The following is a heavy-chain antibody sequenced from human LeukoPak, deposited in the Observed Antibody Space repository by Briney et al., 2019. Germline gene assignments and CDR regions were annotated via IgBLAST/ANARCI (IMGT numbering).Heavy chain of an antibody. V-gene: IGHV3-53*01. J-gene: IGHJ4*02. CDR1: GFTVSSNS. Sequence: GGSLRLSCTVSGFTVSSNSMSWVRQAPGKGLEWVSFIYSDNTHYSDSVKGRFTISRDNPKDTLYLQMNSLRAEDTAVYYCARRAGAYSHPYDYWGQGTLVTVSS. D-gene: IGHD4/OR15-4a*01. CDR3: ARRAGAYSHPYDY. CDR2: IYSDNT.